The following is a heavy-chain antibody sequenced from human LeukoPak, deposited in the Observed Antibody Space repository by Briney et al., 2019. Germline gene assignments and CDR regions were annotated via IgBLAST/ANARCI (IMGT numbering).Heavy chain of an antibody. V-gene: IGHV3-23*01. CDR2: ISGSGGST. D-gene: IGHD3-22*01. Sequence: GGSLRLSCAVSGFTFSSYAMSWVRQAPGKGLEWVSVISGSGGSTYYADSVKGRFTISRDNSKNTLYLQMNGLRAEDTAVYYCAKDYYDSSGYSHFDYWGQGTLVTVSS. CDR3: AKDYYDSSGYSHFDY. CDR1: GFTFSSYA. J-gene: IGHJ4*02.